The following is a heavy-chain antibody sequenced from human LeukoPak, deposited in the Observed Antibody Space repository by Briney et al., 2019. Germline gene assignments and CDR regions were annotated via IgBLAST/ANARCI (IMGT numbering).Heavy chain of an antibody. D-gene: IGHD2-2*02. CDR1: GGSISSSSYN. CDR3: ARGRHIGYCSSTSCYRSGDY. CDR2: INHSGST. J-gene: IGHJ4*02. Sequence: PSETLSLTCTVSGGSISSSSYNWGWIRQPPGKGLEWIGEINHSGSTNYNPSLKSRVTISVDTSKNQFSLKLSSVTAADTAVYYCARGRHIGYCSSTSCYRSGDYWGQGTLVTVSS. V-gene: IGHV4-39*07.